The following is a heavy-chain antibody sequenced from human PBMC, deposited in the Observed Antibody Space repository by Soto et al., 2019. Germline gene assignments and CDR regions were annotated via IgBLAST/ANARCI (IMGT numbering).Heavy chain of an antibody. CDR1: GFTFSSYA. CDR3: AKDRKGHGGHFDY. J-gene: IGHJ4*02. Sequence: GGSLRLSCAASGFTFSSYAMNWVRQAPGKGLEWVSAISGSGDNTYYADSVKGRFTISRDNSKNTLYLQMNSLRAEDTAVYYCAKDRKGHGGHFDYWGQGTLVTVSS. CDR2: ISGSGDNT. V-gene: IGHV3-23*01.